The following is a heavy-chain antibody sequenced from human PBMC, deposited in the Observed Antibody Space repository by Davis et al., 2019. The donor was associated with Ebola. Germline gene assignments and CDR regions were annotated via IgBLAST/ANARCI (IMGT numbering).Heavy chain of an antibody. CDR2: ISYDGSKE. V-gene: IGHV3-30*03. J-gene: IGHJ3*02. Sequence: GGSLRLSCAASGFTFSTYGIHWVRQAPGRGLEWVALISYDGSKEYYADSVKGRFTISRDNAKNTLYLQMNNLRDDDTAFYYCAREGANTGWHDPYDIWGQGTMVTVSA. CDR3: AREGANTGWHDPYDI. D-gene: IGHD6-19*01. CDR1: GFTFSTYG.